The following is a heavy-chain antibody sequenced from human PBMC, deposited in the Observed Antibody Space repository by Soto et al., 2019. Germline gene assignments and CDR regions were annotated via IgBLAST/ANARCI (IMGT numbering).Heavy chain of an antibody. V-gene: IGHV3-13*04. CDR3: ARAIGPTLFDY. CDR1: GFTFSSYD. D-gene: IGHD3-22*01. J-gene: IGHJ4*02. CDR2: IGTAGDT. Sequence: IISYSASGFTFSSYDMHWVRQGPGKGLEWVSAIGTAGDTNYAVSVKGRFTISRENAKNSLYLQMNSLRAGDTAIYFCARAIGPTLFDYWGQGTLVTVSS.